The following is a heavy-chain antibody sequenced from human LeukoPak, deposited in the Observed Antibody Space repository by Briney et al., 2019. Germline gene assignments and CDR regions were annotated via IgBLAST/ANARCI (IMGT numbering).Heavy chain of an antibody. D-gene: IGHD6-6*01. CDR1: GGSINVYY. V-gene: IGHV4-59*01. CDR3: ARGGSRSYTSSTLDY. J-gene: IGHJ4*02. CDR2: ISYSGST. Sequence: PSETLSLTCSVSGGSINVYYWNWIRQSPGKGLEWIESISYSGSTNYNPSLKSRVTISMDTSKNRFSLKVSSVIAADTAMYYCARGGSRSYTSSTLDYWGQGTLVTVSS.